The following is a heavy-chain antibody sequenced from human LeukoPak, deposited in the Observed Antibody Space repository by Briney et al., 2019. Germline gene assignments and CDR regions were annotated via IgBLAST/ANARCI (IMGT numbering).Heavy chain of an antibody. J-gene: IGHJ4*02. D-gene: IGHD6-19*01. V-gene: IGHV3-7*01. CDR1: GFSFSNHY. Sequence: GGSLRFSCTASGFSFSNHYMRWIRQAPGKGLEWVANINEDGSNKWHLGSVKGRFTVSRDNARNSLYLQMNSLRVEDTAVYYCTRVIVAVPGYFDYFDFWGQGVLVTVSS. CDR2: INEDGSNK. CDR3: TRVIVAVPGYFDYFDF.